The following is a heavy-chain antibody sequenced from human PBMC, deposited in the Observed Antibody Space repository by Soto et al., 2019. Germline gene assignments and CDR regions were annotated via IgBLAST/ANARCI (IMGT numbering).Heavy chain of an antibody. CDR1: GFTFDDYA. V-gene: IGHV3-9*01. Sequence: EVQLVESGGGLVQPVRSLRLSCAASGFTFDDYAMHWVRQAPGKGLEWVSGISWNSGSIGYADSVKGRFTISRDNAKNPLDLQMNSLRAEDTALYYCEKDGSSGWSENAFDIWGQGTMVTVSS. J-gene: IGHJ3*02. D-gene: IGHD6-19*01. CDR2: ISWNSGSI. CDR3: EKDGSSGWSENAFDI.